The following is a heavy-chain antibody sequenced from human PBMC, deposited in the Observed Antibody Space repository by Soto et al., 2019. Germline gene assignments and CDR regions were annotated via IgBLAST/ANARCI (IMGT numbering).Heavy chain of an antibody. CDR2: ISAYHGNP. D-gene: IGHD6-13*01. J-gene: IGHJ4*02. Sequence: QVPLVQSGAEVKKPGASVKVSCKASGYTFTSYGIRWLRQAPGQALEWMGWISAYHGNPNHAQKLQGRVTMTTDTSPRTASMELSSLRSDATAAYSFARSPERGAAAGPNDYWGQGTMVNVAS. CDR1: GYTFTSYG. V-gene: IGHV1-18*01. CDR3: ARSPERGAAAGPNDY.